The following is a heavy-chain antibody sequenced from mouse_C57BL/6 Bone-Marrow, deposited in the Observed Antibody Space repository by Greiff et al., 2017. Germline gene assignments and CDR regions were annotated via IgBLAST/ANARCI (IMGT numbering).Heavy chain of an antibody. J-gene: IGHJ1*03. Sequence: EVKVVESGGDLVKPGGSLKLSCAASGFTFSSYGMSWVRQTPDKRLEWVATISSGGSYTYYPDSVKGRFTISRDNAKNTLYLQMSSLKSEDTAMYYCARNKSFYWYFDVWGTGTTVTVSS. D-gene: IGHD1-3*01. CDR2: ISSGGSYT. CDR1: GFTFSSYG. CDR3: ARNKSFYWYFDV. V-gene: IGHV5-6*01.